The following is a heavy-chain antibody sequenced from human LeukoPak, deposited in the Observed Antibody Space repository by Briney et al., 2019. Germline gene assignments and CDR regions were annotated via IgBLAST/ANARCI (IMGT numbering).Heavy chain of an antibody. CDR2: ISASGGST. CDR3: AKVMKGSERRTMDRGVIIKTAGLYYMDV. Sequence: PGGSLRLSCAASGFTLSSYAMSWVRQAPGKGLEWVSSISASGGSTNYADSVKGRFTISRDNSKNTVYLQMNSLRAEDTAVYYCAKVMKGSERRTMDRGVIIKTAGLYYMDVWGKGTTVTVSS. CDR1: GFTLSSYA. D-gene: IGHD3-10*01. J-gene: IGHJ6*03. V-gene: IGHV3-23*01.